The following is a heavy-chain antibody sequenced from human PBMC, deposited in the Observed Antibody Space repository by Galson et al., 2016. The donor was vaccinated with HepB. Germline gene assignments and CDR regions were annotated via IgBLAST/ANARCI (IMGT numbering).Heavy chain of an antibody. CDR1: GLTLSRYW. J-gene: IGHJ4*02. CDR3: AKDIAVAGTRSFDC. V-gene: IGHV3-7*03. D-gene: IGHD6-19*01. CDR2: IKQDGSET. Sequence: SLRLSCAVSGLTLSRYWMSWVRQAPGRGLEWVANIKQDGSETYYVDSVKGRFTISRDNAKNSLYLQMNSLRAEDTAFYYCAKDIAVAGTRSFDCWGQGTLVTVSS.